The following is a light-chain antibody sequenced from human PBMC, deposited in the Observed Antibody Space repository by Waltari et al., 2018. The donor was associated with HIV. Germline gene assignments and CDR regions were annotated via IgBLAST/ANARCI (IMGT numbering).Light chain of an antibody. J-gene: IGLJ1*01. CDR1: RSAVGSYNL. Sequence: QSALTQPASVSGSPGQSITISCTGTRSAVGSYNLFSWYQQHPGKAPKLMIYEGSKRPSGVSNRFSGSKSGNTASLTISGLQAEDEADYYCCSYAGSSTLYVFGTGTKVTVL. V-gene: IGLV2-23*01. CDR3: CSYAGSSTLYV. CDR2: EGS.